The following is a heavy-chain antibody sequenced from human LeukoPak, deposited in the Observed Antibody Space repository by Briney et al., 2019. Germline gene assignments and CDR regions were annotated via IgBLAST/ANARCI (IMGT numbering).Heavy chain of an antibody. J-gene: IGHJ5*02. Sequence: ASVKVSCKASVYGFSDVYFNWARQAPGQGLEWMGWINPHSVATNYAQRFQGRVSMDASIDTAYMELSRPTSDDTAVYYCATSSSVTHTRDPWGQGTLVTVSS. D-gene: IGHD5/OR15-5a*01. CDR1: VYGFSDVY. CDR2: INPHSVAT. V-gene: IGHV1-2*02. CDR3: ATSSSVTHTRDP.